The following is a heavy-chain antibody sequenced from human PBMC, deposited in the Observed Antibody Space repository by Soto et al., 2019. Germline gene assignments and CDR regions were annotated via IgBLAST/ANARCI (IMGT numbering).Heavy chain of an antibody. Sequence: ASVKVSGKASGYSFTGYYIHWVRQAPGQGLEWMGWINPDSGATNYAQNFQGRVTLTSDTFISTASMDLTSLTSDDTAVYYCARGDYGTGGYPFPYFDYWGQGTLVTAPQ. V-gene: IGHV1-2*02. CDR2: INPDSGAT. J-gene: IGHJ4*02. D-gene: IGHD2-8*02. CDR1: GYSFTGYY. CDR3: ARGDYGTGGYPFPYFDY.